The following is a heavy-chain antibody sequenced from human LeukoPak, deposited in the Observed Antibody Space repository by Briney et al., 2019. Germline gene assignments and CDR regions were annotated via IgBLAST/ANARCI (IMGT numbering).Heavy chain of an antibody. CDR3: AKWGSYLSYFDY. J-gene: IGHJ4*02. V-gene: IGHV3-23*01. D-gene: IGHD3-16*01. CDR2: ISGSGGST. CDR1: GFTFSSYA. Sequence: PGGSLRLSCAASGFTFSSYAMSWVRQAPGKGLEWVSAISGSGGSTYYADSVKGRFTIPRDNSKNTLYLQMNSLRAEDTAVYYCAKWGSYLSYFDYWGQGTLVTVSS.